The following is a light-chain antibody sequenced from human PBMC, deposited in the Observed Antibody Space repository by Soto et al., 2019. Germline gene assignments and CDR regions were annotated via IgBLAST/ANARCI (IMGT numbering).Light chain of an antibody. CDR2: AVT. V-gene: IGLV2-11*01. J-gene: IGLJ1*01. CDR1: SSDVGGYNY. CDR3: CSYAGSYTHNV. Sequence: QSALTQPRSVSGSPGQSVTISCTGTSSDVGGYNYVSWYQQYPGKAPKVMIYAVTRRPSGVPDRISGSKSGNTASLTISGLQAEDEADYYCCSYAGSYTHNVFVTGTKVTVL.